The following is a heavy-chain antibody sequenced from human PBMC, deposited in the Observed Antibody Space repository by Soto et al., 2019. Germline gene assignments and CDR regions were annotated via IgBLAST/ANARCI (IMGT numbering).Heavy chain of an antibody. CDR1: GGSFSGYY. CDR3: AAIVVPAAPALGWFDP. D-gene: IGHD2-2*01. V-gene: IGHV4-34*01. CDR2: INHSGST. Sequence: QVQLQQWGAGLLKPSETLSLTCAVYGGSFSGYYWRWIRQPPGKGLEWIGEINHSGSTNYNPSLKIRITISVDTSKNQFSLKLSSVTAADTAVYYCAAIVVPAAPALGWFDPWGQGTLVTVSS. J-gene: IGHJ5*02.